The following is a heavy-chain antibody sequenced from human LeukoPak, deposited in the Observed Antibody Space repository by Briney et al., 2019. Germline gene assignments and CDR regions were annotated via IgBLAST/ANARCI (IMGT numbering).Heavy chain of an antibody. CDR3: ARIHRYCSGGACYVLDN. CDR1: GDSINSYY. D-gene: IGHD2-15*01. Sequence: SETLSLTCTVSGDSINSYYWSWIRQPPGKRLEWIGYISYSGSTNYNPSFKSRITISVDTSRNQFSLQLSSVTAADTAVYYCARIHRYCSGGACYVLDNWGQGTLVAVSS. J-gene: IGHJ4*02. CDR2: ISYSGST. V-gene: IGHV4-59*01.